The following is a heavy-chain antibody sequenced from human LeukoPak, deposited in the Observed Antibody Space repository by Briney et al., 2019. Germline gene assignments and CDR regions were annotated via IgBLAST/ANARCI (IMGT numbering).Heavy chain of an antibody. CDR2: IYPGDSDT. CDR3: ASRKYYYDSSGRTDYYFVY. J-gene: IGHJ4*02. V-gene: IGHV5-51*01. D-gene: IGHD3-22*01. CDR1: GYSFTSHW. Sequence: GEPLKISCKGSGYSFTSHWIGMVRQMPGKGLEWMGIIYPGDSDTRHSPSFQGQVTISTDKSINTAYLQWSSLKASDTAMYYCASRKYYYDSSGRTDYYFVYWGQRTLVTVSS.